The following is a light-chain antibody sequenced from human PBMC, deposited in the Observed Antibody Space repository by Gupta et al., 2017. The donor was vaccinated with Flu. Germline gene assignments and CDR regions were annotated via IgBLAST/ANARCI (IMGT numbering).Light chain of an antibody. CDR3: QQYNNWPPWT. CDR2: GAS. J-gene: IGKJ1*01. CDR1: QSVSSN. V-gene: IGKV3-15*01. Sequence: EIVMTQSPATLSVSLGERATLSCRASQSVSSNLAWYQQKPGQAPMLLIYGASTRATGIPARFSGSGSGTEFTLTISILQSEDFAVYYCQQYNNWPPWTFGQGTKVEIK.